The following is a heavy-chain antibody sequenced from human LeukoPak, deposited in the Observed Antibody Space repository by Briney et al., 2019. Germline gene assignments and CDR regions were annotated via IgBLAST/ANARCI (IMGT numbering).Heavy chain of an antibody. V-gene: IGHV1-2*06. CDR2: INPNSGGT. CDR1: GYTFTGYY. CDR3: ARAGVRDGSGSYYINWFDP. D-gene: IGHD3-10*01. J-gene: IGHJ5*02. Sequence: ASVKVSCKTFGYTFTGYYIHWVRQAPGQGLEWMGRINPNSGGTNYAQKFQGRVTMTRDTSISTAYMELSRLRSDDTAVYYCARAGVRDGSGSYYINWFDPWGQGTLVTVSS.